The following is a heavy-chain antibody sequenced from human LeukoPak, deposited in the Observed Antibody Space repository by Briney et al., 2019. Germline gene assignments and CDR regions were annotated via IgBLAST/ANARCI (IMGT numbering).Heavy chain of an antibody. Sequence: SETLSLTCAVYGGSFSGYYWSWIRQPPGKGLEWIGEINHSGSTNYNPSLKSRVTISVDTSKNQSSLKLSSVTAADTAVYYCASQAGWSYYGSGSYNYWGQGTLVTVSS. V-gene: IGHV4-34*01. CDR3: ASQAGWSYYGSGSYNY. D-gene: IGHD3-10*01. J-gene: IGHJ4*02. CDR2: INHSGST. CDR1: GGSFSGYY.